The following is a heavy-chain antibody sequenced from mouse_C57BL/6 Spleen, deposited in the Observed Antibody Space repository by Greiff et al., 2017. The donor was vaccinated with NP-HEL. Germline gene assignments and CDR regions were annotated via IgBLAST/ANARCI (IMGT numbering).Heavy chain of an antibody. V-gene: IGHV1-61*01. CDR3: AREGYYSYAMDY. D-gene: IGHD1-1*02. CDR2: IYPSDRET. J-gene: IGHJ4*01. Sequence: VKQSCKASGYTFTSYWMDWGKQRPGQGLEWIGNIYPSDRETHYNQKFKDKATLTVDKSSSTAYMQLSSLTSEDSAVYYCAREGYYSYAMDYWGQGTSVTVSS. CDR1: GYTFTSYW.